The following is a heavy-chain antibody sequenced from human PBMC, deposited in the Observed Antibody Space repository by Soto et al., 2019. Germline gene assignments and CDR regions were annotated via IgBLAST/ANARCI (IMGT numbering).Heavy chain of an antibody. CDR1: GYTFTSYD. J-gene: IGHJ6*02. CDR3: ARGRGVLGYYYYGMDV. Sequence: ASVKVSCKASGYTFTSYDINWVRQATGQGLEWMGWMNPNSGNTGYAQKFQGRVTMTRNTSISTAYMELSSLRSEDTAVCYCARGRGVLGYYYYGMDVWGQGTTVTVSS. CDR2: MNPNSGNT. D-gene: IGHD3-10*01. V-gene: IGHV1-8*01.